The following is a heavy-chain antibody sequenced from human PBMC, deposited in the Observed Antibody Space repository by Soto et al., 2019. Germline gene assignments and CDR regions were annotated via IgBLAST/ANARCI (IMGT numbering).Heavy chain of an antibody. CDR1: GGTFSSYA. Sequence: ASVKVSCKASGGTFSSYAISWVRQAPGQGLEWMGRIIPILGIANYAQKFQGRVTITADKSTSTAYMELSSLRSEDTAVYYCARDQPNCSGGSCYSDYWCQGTLVTVSS. CDR3: ARDQPNCSGGSCYSDY. CDR2: IIPILGIA. J-gene: IGHJ4*02. D-gene: IGHD2-15*01. V-gene: IGHV1-69*04.